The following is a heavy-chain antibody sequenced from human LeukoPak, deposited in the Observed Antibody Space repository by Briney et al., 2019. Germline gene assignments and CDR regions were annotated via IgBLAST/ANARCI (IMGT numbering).Heavy chain of an antibody. CDR1: GFTFSSYG. J-gene: IGHJ5*02. V-gene: IGHV3-30*18. CDR2: ISYDGSNK. D-gene: IGHD3-22*01. CDR3: AKAADPYYYDSSGYRFDP. Sequence: GGSLRLSCADAGFTFSSYGMHWVRQAPGKGLEWVAVISYDGSNKYYADSVKGRFTISRDNSKHTLYLQMNSLRAEDTAVYYCAKAADPYYYDSSGYRFDPWGQGTLVTVSS.